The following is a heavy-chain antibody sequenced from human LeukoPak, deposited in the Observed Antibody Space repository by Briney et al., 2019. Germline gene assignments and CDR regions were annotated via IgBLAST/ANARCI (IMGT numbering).Heavy chain of an antibody. J-gene: IGHJ4*02. CDR2: ISSNGGSI. CDR3: ARGRGSYETLDY. CDR1: GFTFSDYA. D-gene: IGHD1-26*01. Sequence: PAGSLTLSCAASGFTFSDYAMHWVRQAPGKGLEYVSAISSNGGSIYYAKSVKGRFTISRDNSKNTLYLQMGSLRTEDMAVYYCARGRGSYETLDYWGEGTLVTVSS. V-gene: IGHV3-64*01.